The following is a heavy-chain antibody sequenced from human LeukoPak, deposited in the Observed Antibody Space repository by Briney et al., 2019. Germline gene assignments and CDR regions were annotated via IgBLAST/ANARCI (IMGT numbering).Heavy chain of an antibody. CDR2: VYHSGST. D-gene: IGHD3-10*01. CDR3: ARVSGSGLYFKSFDP. J-gene: IGHJ5*01. CDR1: GDDISSSNW. V-gene: IGHV4-4*02. Sequence: SETLSLTCSVSGDDISSSNWWTWVRQPPQKGLEWIGEVYHSGSTNYNPSLKNRIYMSVDKSRNRFSLRLTSVTAADTAVYFCARVSGSGLYFKSFDPWGQGTLVIVSS.